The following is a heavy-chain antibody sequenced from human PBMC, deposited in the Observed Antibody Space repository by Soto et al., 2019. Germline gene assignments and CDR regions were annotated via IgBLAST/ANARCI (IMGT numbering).Heavy chain of an antibody. CDR3: ARQRTSVVTQAYFDV. CDR2: IYYSGRT. V-gene: IGHV4-39*01. Sequence: SETLSLTCSVTGDSINSRSYYWGWIRQPPGKGLEWIGSIYYSGRTYNNPSLRSRVSMSIDTSKDQFSLKLKSVTAADTALYFCARQRTSVVTQAYFDVWGQGSLVTVSS. D-gene: IGHD2-21*02. J-gene: IGHJ4*02. CDR1: GDSINSRSYY.